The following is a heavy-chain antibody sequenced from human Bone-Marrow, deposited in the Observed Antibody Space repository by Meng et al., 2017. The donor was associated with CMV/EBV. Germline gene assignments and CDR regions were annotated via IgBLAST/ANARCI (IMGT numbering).Heavy chain of an antibody. Sequence: ACGFSFSNYGKHWVRQAPGKGMAWVSVISGSGGSTYYEDYVKGRLTISRDNSKNTLYLQMNSLRAEDTAVYYCAKTMGYSYGTPDYWGQGTLVTVSS. D-gene: IGHD5-18*01. CDR1: GFSFSNYG. CDR2: ISGSGGST. CDR3: AKTMGYSYGTPDY. V-gene: IGHV3-23*01. J-gene: IGHJ4*02.